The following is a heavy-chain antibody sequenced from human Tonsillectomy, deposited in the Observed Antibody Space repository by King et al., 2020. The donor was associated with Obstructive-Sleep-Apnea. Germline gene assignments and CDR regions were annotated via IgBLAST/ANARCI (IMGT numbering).Heavy chain of an antibody. Sequence: QLVQSGSELRKPGASVKVSCKASGYNLSTYDMNWVRQAPGQGLEWMGWIDTNTGNPTYAQGFTRRFVFSLDTSVSTAYLQISSLRTEDTAVYYCARGRSWFDPWGQGTLVTVSS. CDR2: IDTNTGNP. V-gene: IGHV7-4-1*02. CDR3: ARGRSWFDP. CDR1: GYNLSTYD. J-gene: IGHJ5*02.